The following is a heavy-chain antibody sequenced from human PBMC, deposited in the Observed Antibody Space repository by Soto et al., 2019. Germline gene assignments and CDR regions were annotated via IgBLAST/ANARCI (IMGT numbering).Heavy chain of an antibody. V-gene: IGHV1-69*13. CDR2: IIPIFGTA. D-gene: IGHD5-12*01. Sequence: SVKVSCKASGGTFSSYAISWVRQAPGQGLEWMGGIIPIFGTANYAQKFQGRVTITADESTSTAYMELSSLRPEDTAVYYCARAGVEMATRTDYWGQGTLVTVSS. J-gene: IGHJ4*02. CDR3: ARAGVEMATRTDY. CDR1: GGTFSSYA.